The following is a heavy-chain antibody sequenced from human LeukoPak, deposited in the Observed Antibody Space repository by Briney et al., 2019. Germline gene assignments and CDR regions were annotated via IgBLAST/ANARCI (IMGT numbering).Heavy chain of an antibody. CDR2: ISSSSSYI. CDR3: ARLKINHGWKGGMDY. CDR1: GFTSSSYS. D-gene: IGHD1-1*01. Sequence: GGSLRLSCAASGFTSSSYSMNWVRQAPGKGLEWVSSISSSSSYIYYADSVKGRFTISRDNAKNSLYLQMNSLRAEDTAFYYCARLKINHGWKGGMDYWGQGTLVTVSS. J-gene: IGHJ4*02. V-gene: IGHV3-21*04.